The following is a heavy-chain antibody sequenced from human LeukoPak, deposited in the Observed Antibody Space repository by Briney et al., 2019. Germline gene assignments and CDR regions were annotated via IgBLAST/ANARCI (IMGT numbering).Heavy chain of an antibody. CDR1: GGSISSSSYY. D-gene: IGHD2-2*01. V-gene: IGHV4-39*01. CDR2: IYYSGGT. Sequence: SETLSLTCTVSGGSISSSSYYWGWIRQPPGKGLEWIGSIYYSGGTYYNPSLKSRVTISVDTSKNQFSLKLSSVTAADTAVYYCAGYCSSTSCYDYWGQGTLVTVSS. CDR3: AGYCSSTSCYDY. J-gene: IGHJ4*02.